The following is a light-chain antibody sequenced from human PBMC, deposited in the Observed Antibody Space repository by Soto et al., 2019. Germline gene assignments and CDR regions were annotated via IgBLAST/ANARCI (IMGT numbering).Light chain of an antibody. Sequence: ALTPPASGSGSTGQSITISCTGTSSDVGGYNYVSWYQQHPGKAPKFMIYDVSNRPSGVSNRFSGSKSGNTASLTISVLQAEDEADYYCSSYTTSNTRQIVFGTGTKVTV. CDR2: DVS. CDR3: SSYTTSNTRQIV. V-gene: IGLV2-14*01. J-gene: IGLJ1*01. CDR1: SSDVGGYNY.